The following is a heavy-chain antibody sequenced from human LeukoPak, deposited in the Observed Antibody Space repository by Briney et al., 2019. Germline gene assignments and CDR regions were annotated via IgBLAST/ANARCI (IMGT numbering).Heavy chain of an antibody. CDR2: IKQDGSEK. CDR1: GFTFSSYW. J-gene: IGHJ4*02. Sequence: GGSLRLSCEASGFTFSSYWMNWVRQAPGKGLEWVAYIKQDGSEKYYVDSVKGRFTISRDNARNSLYLQMNSLRAEDTAVYYCARDSLACIAAAGTDYWGQGTLVTVSS. D-gene: IGHD6-13*01. CDR3: ARDSLACIAAAGTDY. V-gene: IGHV3-7*01.